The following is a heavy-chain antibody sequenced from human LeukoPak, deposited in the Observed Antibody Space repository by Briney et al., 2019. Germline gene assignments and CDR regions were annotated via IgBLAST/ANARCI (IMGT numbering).Heavy chain of an antibody. Sequence: ASETLSLTCTVSGSSIGSYYWSWIRQSPGKGLEWIGYMADSGSTNHNPSLESRVTISADTSKNQFSLKLSSVTAADTAMYYCARHIPGRRSFDYWGQGTLVTVSS. CDR2: MADSGST. V-gene: IGHV4-59*08. J-gene: IGHJ4*02. CDR3: ARHIPGRRSFDY. D-gene: IGHD1-26*01. CDR1: GSSIGSYY.